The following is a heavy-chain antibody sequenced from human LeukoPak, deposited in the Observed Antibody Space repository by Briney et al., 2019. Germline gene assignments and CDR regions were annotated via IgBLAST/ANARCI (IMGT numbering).Heavy chain of an antibody. D-gene: IGHD3-10*01. J-gene: IGHJ6*02. CDR2: ISSSSSTI. CDR1: GFTFSSYS. Sequence: GGSLRLSCAASGFTFSSYSMNWVRQAPGKGLEWVSYISSSSSTIYYADSVKGRFTISRDNAKNSLYLQMNSLRAEDTAVYYCARGHFVRESITMVRGAKGFYYYGMDVWGQGTTVTVSS. V-gene: IGHV3-48*04. CDR3: ARGHFVRESITMVRGAKGFYYYGMDV.